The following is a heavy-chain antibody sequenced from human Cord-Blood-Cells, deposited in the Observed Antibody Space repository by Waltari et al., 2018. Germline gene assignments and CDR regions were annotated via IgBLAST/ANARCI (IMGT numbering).Heavy chain of an antibody. Sequence: QVQLQESGPGLVKPSETLSLTCTVSGGSISSYYWSWIRQPPGKGLEWIGYIYYSGSTHYNPSLKSRVTISVDTSKNQFSLKLSSVTAADTAVYYCARDLYDFWSGYAFDIWGQGTMVTVSS. D-gene: IGHD3-3*01. CDR2: IYYSGST. V-gene: IGHV4-59*01. CDR3: ARDLYDFWSGYAFDI. J-gene: IGHJ3*02. CDR1: GGSISSYY.